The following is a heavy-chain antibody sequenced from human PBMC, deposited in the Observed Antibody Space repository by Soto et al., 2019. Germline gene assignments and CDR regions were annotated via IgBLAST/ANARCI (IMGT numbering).Heavy chain of an antibody. CDR2: IFHSGTT. V-gene: IGHV4-28*01. CDR3: ARSPYADALDI. J-gene: IGHJ3*02. D-gene: IGHD2-2*01. Sequence: QVQLQESGPGLVKPSDTLSLTCAVSGYSITNVNWWAWIRQPPGKGLEWIGYIFHSGTTHYNPSLKSRVTMSVDTSKHQFSLKVDSLTAEDTAMYYCARSPYADALDIWGQGTMVTVSS. CDR1: GYSITNVNW.